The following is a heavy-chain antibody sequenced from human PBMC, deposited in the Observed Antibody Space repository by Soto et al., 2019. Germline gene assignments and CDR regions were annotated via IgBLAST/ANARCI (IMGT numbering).Heavy chain of an antibody. Sequence: GGSLRLSCAASGFIFSDYSMNWVRQAPGKGLEWVSSISSGSGYIYYADSVKGRFTISRDNAKNSLNLQMNSLRAEDTAVYYCARVSDTVRHYYYYGMDVWGRGTTVTVSS. CDR2: ISSGSGYI. CDR1: GFIFSDYS. CDR3: ARVSDTVRHYYYYGMDV. D-gene: IGHD5-18*01. V-gene: IGHV3-21*01. J-gene: IGHJ6*02.